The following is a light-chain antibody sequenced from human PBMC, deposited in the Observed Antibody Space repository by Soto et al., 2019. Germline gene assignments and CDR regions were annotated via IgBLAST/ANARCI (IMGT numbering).Light chain of an antibody. CDR1: QSVLYSSNNKNY. J-gene: IGKJ3*01. CDR2: WAS. V-gene: IGKV4-1*01. Sequence: DIVMTQSPDSLAVSLGERATINCKSSQSVLYSSNNKNYLAWYQQKPGQPPKLLIYWASTRESGVPDRFSCSGSGTDFTLTISSLQAEDVAVYYCQQYYSTPFTFGPGTKVDI. CDR3: QQYYSTPFT.